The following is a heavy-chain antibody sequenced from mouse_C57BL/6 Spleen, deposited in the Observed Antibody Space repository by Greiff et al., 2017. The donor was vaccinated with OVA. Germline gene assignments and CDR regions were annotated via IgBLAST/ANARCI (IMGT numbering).Heavy chain of an antibody. CDR2: INPSSGYT. CDR3: TRSGYCDY. V-gene: IGHV1-4*01. J-gene: IGHJ2*01. D-gene: IGHD3-1*01. CDR1: GYTFTSYT. Sequence: VTLVESGAELARPGASVKLSCKASGYTFTSYTMHWVKQRPGQGLEWIGYINPSSGYTKYNEKFTDKATLTADKSSSTVYMQLSSLTYDDSAVCYGTRSGYCDYWGQGTTLTVSS.